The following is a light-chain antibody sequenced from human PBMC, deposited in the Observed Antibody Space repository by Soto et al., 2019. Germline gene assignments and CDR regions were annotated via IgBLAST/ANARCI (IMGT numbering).Light chain of an antibody. J-gene: IGKJ1*01. CDR2: AES. CDR3: QQTDSIPPT. Sequence: DIEMTQSPSSLSASVGDRVTITCRASQSIGSYVNWYQQKPGKAPNLLIYAESSLQSGVPSRFSGSGSGTDFTLTVSSLQPEDFATYYCQQTDSIPPTFGQGTKVDIK. V-gene: IGKV1-39*01. CDR1: QSIGSY.